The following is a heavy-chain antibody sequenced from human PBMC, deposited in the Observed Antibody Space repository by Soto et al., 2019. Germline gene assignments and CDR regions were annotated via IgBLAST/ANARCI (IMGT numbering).Heavy chain of an antibody. CDR2: ISYDGSNK. Sequence: GSLRLSCAASGFTFSSYGMHWVRQAPGKGLEWVAVISYDGSNKYYADSVKGRFTISRDNSKNTLYLQMNSLRAEDTAVYYCAKDHWDYYDSSGYYDYWGQGTLVTVS. CDR1: GFTFSSYG. J-gene: IGHJ4*02. V-gene: IGHV3-30*18. CDR3: AKDHWDYYDSSGYYDY. D-gene: IGHD3-22*01.